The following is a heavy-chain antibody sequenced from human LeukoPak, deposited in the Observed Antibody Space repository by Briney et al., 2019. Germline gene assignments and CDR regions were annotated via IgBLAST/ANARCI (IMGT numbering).Heavy chain of an antibody. V-gene: IGHV4-59*08. D-gene: IGHD3-10*01. CDR1: GDSITNNH. CDR2: ISYTGST. CDR3: ARHVFSDGSPFDS. Sequence: SETLSLTCTVSGDSITNNHWSWLRQPPGKGLEWLGHISYTGSTNYNPSLKTRLTMSLDTSKNHFSLTLPSVTAADTALYYCARHVFSDGSPFDSWGQGSLVTVSS. J-gene: IGHJ4*02.